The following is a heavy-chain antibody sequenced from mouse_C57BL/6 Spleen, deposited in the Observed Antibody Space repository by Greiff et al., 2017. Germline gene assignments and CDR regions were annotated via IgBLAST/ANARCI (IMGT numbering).Heavy chain of an antibody. CDR2: IHPNSGST. Sequence: QVQLQQPGAELVKPGASVKLSCKASGYTFTSYWMHWVKQRPGQGLEWIGMIHPNSGSTNYNEKFKSKATLTVDKSSSTAYMQLSSLTSEDSAVYYCASNYECYAMDYWGQGTSVTVSS. J-gene: IGHJ4*01. CDR1: GYTFTSYW. D-gene: IGHD2-1*01. V-gene: IGHV1-64*01. CDR3: ASNYECYAMDY.